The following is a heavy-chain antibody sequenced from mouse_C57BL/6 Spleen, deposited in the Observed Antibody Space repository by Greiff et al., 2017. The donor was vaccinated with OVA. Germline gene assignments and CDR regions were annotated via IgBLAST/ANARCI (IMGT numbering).Heavy chain of an antibody. CDR2: IDPEDGET. V-gene: IGHV14-2*01. D-gene: IGHD1-1*01. J-gene: IGHJ1*03. CDR1: GFNIKDYY. Sequence: VQLKESGAELVKPGASVKLSCTASGFNIKDYYMHWVKQRTEQGLEWIGRIDPEDGETKYAPKFQGKATITADTTSNTAYLQLSSLTSEDTAVYYGAFTTVVDWYFDVWGTGTTVTVSS. CDR3: AFTTVVDWYFDV.